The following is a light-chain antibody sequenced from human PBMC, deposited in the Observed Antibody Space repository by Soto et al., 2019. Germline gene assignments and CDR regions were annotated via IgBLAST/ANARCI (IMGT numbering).Light chain of an antibody. CDR2: GAS. V-gene: IGKV3-15*01. CDR1: QSISSN. Sequence: EIVMTQSPATLSVSPGERATLSCRASQSISSNLAWYQQKPGQAPRLLIYGASTRATGIPARFSGSGPATDFTLTISSLQSEDFAVYFCQQYSNWPPWTFGQGTKVDI. J-gene: IGKJ1*01. CDR3: QQYSNWPPWT.